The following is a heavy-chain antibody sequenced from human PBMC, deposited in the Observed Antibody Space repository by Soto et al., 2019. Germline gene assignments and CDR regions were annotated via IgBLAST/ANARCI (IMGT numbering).Heavy chain of an antibody. D-gene: IGHD5-18*01. CDR2: IYYSGGT. CDR3: ARCGPNNVDTTMIWDWFDP. V-gene: IGHV4-30-4*01. CDR1: GGSISSGDSY. Sequence: SETLSLTCTVSGGSISSGDSYWSWIRQAPGKGLEWIGYIYYSGGTYYNPSLKSRVTMSLNTSKNQFSLKLSSVTAADTAVYYCARCGPNNVDTTMIWDWFDPWGQGTLVTVSS. J-gene: IGHJ5*02.